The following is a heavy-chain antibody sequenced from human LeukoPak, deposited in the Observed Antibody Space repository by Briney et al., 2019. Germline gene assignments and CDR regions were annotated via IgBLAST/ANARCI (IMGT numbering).Heavy chain of an antibody. CDR2: ISAYNGNT. CDR3: ARERSGSYRSFDY. V-gene: IGHV1-18*04. J-gene: IGHJ4*02. D-gene: IGHD1-26*01. Sequence: GASVKVSCKASGYTFSNYYLHWVQQAPGQGLEGMGWISAYNGNTNYAQKLQGRVTMTTDTSTSTAYMELRSLRSDDTAVYYCARERSGSYRSFDYWGQGTLVTVSS. CDR1: GYTFSNYY.